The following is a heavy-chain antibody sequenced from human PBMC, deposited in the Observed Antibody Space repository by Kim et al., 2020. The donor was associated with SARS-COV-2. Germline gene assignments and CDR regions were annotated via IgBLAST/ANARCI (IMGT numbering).Heavy chain of an antibody. CDR1: GFTFSVYC. V-gene: IGHV3-33*06. CDR3: ANFES. CDR2: IRSDGSNK. J-gene: IGHJ4*02. Sequence: GGSLRLSCAASGFTFSVYCMHWVRQAPGKGLEWVAVIRSDGSNKYYADSVKGRFTISRDNSKNMLFLQMNSLRAEDTAVYYCANFESWGQGTLVTVSS.